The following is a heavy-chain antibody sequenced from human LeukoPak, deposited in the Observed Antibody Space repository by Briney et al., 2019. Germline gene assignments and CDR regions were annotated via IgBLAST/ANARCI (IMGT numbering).Heavy chain of an antibody. CDR2: ISSSGATT. Sequence: GGSLRLSCAVSGFTFSTYEMNWVRQAPGKGLEWVSYISSSGATTYYADSVKGRFTISRDNAENSLYLQMNSLRAEDTAVYYCARGGLEPVDFWGQGALVTVSS. J-gene: IGHJ4*02. D-gene: IGHD1-1*01. CDR1: GFTFSTYE. CDR3: ARGGLEPVDF. V-gene: IGHV3-48*03.